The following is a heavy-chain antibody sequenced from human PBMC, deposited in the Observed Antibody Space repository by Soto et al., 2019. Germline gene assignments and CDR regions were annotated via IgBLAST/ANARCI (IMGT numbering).Heavy chain of an antibody. D-gene: IGHD3-10*01. CDR1: GFIFSSYA. CDR2: ISSRGDTT. V-gene: IGHV3-23*01. Sequence: EVQLLESGGGLVQPGVSLRLSCSASGFIFSSYAMTWFRQAPGKALEWVSAISSRGDTTYYADSVKGRFTISRDNSKNTLSLQMLSSRADDTVVYYCAKDPRGCSRWFDPWGQGTLVTVSS. CDR3: AKDPRGCSRWFDP. J-gene: IGHJ5*02.